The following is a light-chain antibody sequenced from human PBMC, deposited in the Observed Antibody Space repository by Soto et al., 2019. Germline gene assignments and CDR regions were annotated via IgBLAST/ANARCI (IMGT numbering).Light chain of an antibody. CDR1: SSDVGGYNY. CDR3: SSYTSSNAYV. Sequence: QSVLTQPASVSGSPGQSITISCTGTSSDVGGYNYVSWYQLHPGKAPKLMVYEVSNRPSGVSNRFSGSKSGNTASLTISGLQAEDEADYYCSSYTSSNAYVFGTGTQLTVL. CDR2: EVS. V-gene: IGLV2-14*01. J-gene: IGLJ1*01.